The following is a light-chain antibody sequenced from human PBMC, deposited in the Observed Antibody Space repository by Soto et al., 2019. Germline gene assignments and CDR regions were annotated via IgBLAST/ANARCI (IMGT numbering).Light chain of an antibody. CDR2: TAS. V-gene: IGKV1-9*01. CDR1: QAISNY. J-gene: IGKJ2*01. CDR3: QLFNNYPRT. Sequence: DITVTQSPSFLSAYVTDRDTIPCRASQAISNYLAWYQQIPGRAPKLLIYTASTLHSGVPSRFSGSGSGTEFTLTISSLQPEDFATYYCQLFNNYPRTLGQGTKEDIK.